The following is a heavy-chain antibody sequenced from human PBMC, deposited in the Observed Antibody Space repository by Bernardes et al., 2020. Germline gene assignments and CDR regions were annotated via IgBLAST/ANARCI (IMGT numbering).Heavy chain of an antibody. CDR2: IYSSGTT. V-gene: IGHV4-59*08. Sequence: SETLSLTCTVSGGSLRGYYWSWIRQPPGKGLDWIGYIYSSGTTDSNPSLKSRFTISLDTSKNQFSLRLNSVTAADTSVYYCARRRGLLLDYWGQGALVTGSS. D-gene: IGHD1-26*01. CDR1: GGSLRGYY. J-gene: IGHJ4*02. CDR3: ARRRGLLLDY.